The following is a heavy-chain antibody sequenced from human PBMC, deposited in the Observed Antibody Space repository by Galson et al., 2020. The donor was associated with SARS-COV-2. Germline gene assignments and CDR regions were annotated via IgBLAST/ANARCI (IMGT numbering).Heavy chain of an antibody. J-gene: IGHJ4*02. CDR2: ISGSGGST. V-gene: IGHV3-23*01. CDR3: ANDVWGAVAQVDY. Sequence: GGSLRLSCAASGFTFSSYAMSWVSQAPGKGLEWVSAISGSGGSTYYADSVKGRFTISRDNSKDTLYLQMNSRRAEDTAVYYCANDVWGAVAQVDYWCQGTLVTVSS. CDR1: GFTFSSYA. D-gene: IGHD6-19*01.